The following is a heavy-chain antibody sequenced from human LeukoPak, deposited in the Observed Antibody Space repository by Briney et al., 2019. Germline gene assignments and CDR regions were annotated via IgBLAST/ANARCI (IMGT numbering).Heavy chain of an antibody. V-gene: IGHV5-51*01. D-gene: IGHD4-17*01. Sequence: GESLKISCETSGYSFTSNWIGWVRQMPGKGLEWMGIIYPGDSDTRCSPSFQGQVTISADKSISTAYLQWSSLKASDTAMYYCARRGPTGGTVTNRNFDYYYYYYMDVWGKGTTVTVSS. CDR2: IYPGDSDT. J-gene: IGHJ6*03. CDR3: ARRGPTGGTVTNRNFDYYYYYYMDV. CDR1: GYSFTSNW.